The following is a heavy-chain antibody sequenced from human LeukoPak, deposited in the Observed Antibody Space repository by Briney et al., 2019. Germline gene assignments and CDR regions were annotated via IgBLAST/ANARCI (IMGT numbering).Heavy chain of an antibody. J-gene: IGHJ6*02. CDR2: IYYSGST. CDR3: ARRPLDYYYYGMDV. CDR1: GGSISSYY. V-gene: IGHV4-59*08. Sequence: SETLSLTCTVSGGSISSYYWSWIRQPPGKGLEWIGYIYYSGSTNYNPSLKSRVTISVDTSKNQFSLKLSSVTAADTAVYYCARRPLDYYYYGMDVWGQGTTVTVSS.